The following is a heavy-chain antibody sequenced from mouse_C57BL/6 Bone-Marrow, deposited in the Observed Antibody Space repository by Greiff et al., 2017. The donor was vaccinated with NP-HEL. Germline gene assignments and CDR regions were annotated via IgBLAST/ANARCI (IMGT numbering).Heavy chain of an antibody. Sequence: EVKLMESGGGLVKPGGSLKLSCAASGFTFSDYGMHWVRQAPEKGLEWVAYISSGSSTMYYADTVKGRFTISRDNAKNTLFLKMTSLRSEDTAMYYCARRYRGLYYYAMDYWGQGTSVTVSS. CDR3: ARRYRGLYYYAMDY. J-gene: IGHJ4*01. D-gene: IGHD2-12*01. CDR1: GFTFSDYG. CDR2: ISSGSSTM. V-gene: IGHV5-17*01.